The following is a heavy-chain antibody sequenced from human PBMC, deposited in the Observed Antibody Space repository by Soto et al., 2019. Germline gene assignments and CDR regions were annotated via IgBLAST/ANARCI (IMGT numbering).Heavy chain of an antibody. J-gene: IGHJ4*02. CDR3: ARHTPAISISDH. V-gene: IGHV4-59*01. CDR1: GGSLSSYY. D-gene: IGHD2-15*01. CDR2: ISDSGTT. Sequence: PSETLSLTCTVSGGSLSSYYWSWIRRPPGMGLEWIAYISDSGTTNYNSSLKSRVTISIDTSKNQFSLKLNSVTAADTAVYYCARHTPAISISDHWRQATLVTVSS.